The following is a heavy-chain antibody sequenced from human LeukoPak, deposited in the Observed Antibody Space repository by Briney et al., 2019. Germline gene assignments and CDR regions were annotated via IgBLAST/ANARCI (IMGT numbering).Heavy chain of an antibody. J-gene: IGHJ4*02. CDR2: IIPILGIA. D-gene: IGHD3-22*01. V-gene: IGHV1-69*04. Sequence: GASVKVSCKASGGTFSSYAISWVRQAPGQGLEWRGRIIPILGIANYAQKFQGRVTITADKSTSTAYMELSSLRSEDTAVYYCARGDYDSRMPSFGYWGQGTLVTASS. CDR1: GGTFSSYA. CDR3: ARGDYDSRMPSFGY.